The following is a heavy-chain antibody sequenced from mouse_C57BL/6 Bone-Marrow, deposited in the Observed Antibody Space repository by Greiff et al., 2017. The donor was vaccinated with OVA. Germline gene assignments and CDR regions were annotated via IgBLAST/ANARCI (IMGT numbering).Heavy chain of an antibody. CDR2: ISDGGSYT. V-gene: IGHV5-4*01. Sequence: DVHLVESGGGLVKPGGSLKLSCAASGFTFSSYAMSWVRQTPEKRLEWVATISDGGSYTYYPDNVKGRFTISRDNAKNNLYLQMSHLKSDDTAMYDCARLDYYGPWFAYWGQGTLVTVSA. D-gene: IGHD1-1*01. CDR1: GFTFSSYA. J-gene: IGHJ3*01. CDR3: ARLDYYGPWFAY.